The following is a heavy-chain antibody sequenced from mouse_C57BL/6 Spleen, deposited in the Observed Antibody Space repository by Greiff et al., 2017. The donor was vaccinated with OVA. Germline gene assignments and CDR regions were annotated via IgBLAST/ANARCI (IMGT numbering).Heavy chain of an antibody. J-gene: IGHJ1*03. D-gene: IGHD1-1*01. CDR3: AREGFYYGSSHWYFDV. V-gene: IGHV1-55*01. Sequence: QVQLQQPGAELVKPGASVKMSCKASGYTFTSYWITWVKQRPGQGLEWIGDIYPGSGSTNYNEQFKSKATLTVDTSSSTAYMQLSSLTSEDSAVYYCAREGFYYGSSHWYFDVWGTGTTVTVSS. CDR1: GYTFTSYW. CDR2: IYPGSGST.